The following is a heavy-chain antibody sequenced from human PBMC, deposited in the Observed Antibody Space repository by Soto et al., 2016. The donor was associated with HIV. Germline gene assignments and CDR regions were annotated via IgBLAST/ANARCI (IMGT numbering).Heavy chain of an antibody. D-gene: IGHD3-10*01. Sequence: QVQLVQSGAEVKKPGASVKVSCKSSGYTFTNYDITWVRQAPGQGLEWMGWISAYNRNTNSAQMFQGRVTMTADTSTSTAYMELRSLKSDDTAVYFCARGHPYYFGSGNYQRGAYFDYWGQGTLVTVSS. J-gene: IGHJ4*02. CDR2: ISAYNRNT. CDR3: ARGHPYYFGSGNYQRGAYFDY. V-gene: IGHV1-18*01. CDR1: GYTFTNYD.